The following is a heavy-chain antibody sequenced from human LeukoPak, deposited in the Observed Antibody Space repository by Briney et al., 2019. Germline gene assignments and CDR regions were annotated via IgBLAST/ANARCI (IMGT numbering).Heavy chain of an antibody. D-gene: IGHD3-10*01. J-gene: IGHJ5*02. V-gene: IGHV1-2*02. CDR1: GYTFTGYH. Sequence: ASVNVSCKASGYTFTGYHMHWVRQAPGQGLEWMGWINPNSGDTNYAQKFQGRVTMTRDTSISTAYMDLSSLRSDDTAVYYCARPTLQTLGAWGQGTLVTVSS. CDR2: INPNSGDT. CDR3: ARPTLQTLGA.